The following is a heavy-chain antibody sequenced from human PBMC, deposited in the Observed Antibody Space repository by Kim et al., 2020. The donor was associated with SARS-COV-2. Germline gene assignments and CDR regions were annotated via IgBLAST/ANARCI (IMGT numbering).Heavy chain of an antibody. Sequence: SVKVSCKASGGTLRSYAISWVRQAPGQGLEWMGGIIPIFGTTNYAQKFQGRATIIADESTSTAYMELSSLRSEDTAVYYCAISSSGSDYYYGMDVWGQGTTVTVSS. V-gene: IGHV1-69*13. J-gene: IGHJ6*02. CDR2: IIPIFGTT. D-gene: IGHD6-6*01. CDR3: AISSSGSDYYYGMDV. CDR1: GGTLRSYA.